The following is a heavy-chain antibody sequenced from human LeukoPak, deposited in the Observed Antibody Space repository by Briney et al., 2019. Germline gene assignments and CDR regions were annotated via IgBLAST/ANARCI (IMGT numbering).Heavy chain of an antibody. CDR1: GYTFTNHD. CDR3: AFTMVRGVSSLLFDY. V-gene: IGHV1-2*02. CDR2: INPNSGGT. D-gene: IGHD3-10*01. Sequence: ASVKVSCKASGYTFTNHDINWVRQASGQGLEWMGWINPNSGGTNYAQKFQGRVTMTRDTSISTAYMELSRLRSDDTAVYYCAFTMVRGVSSLLFDYWGQGTLVTVSS. J-gene: IGHJ4*02.